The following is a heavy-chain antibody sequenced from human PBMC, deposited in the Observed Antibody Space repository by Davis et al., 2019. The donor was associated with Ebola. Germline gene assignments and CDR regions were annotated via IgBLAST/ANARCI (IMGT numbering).Heavy chain of an antibody. Sequence: GGSLRLSCAASGFTFDDYTMHWVRQVPGKGLEWVSLISWDGGSTYYADSVKGRFTISRDNSKNSLYLQMNSLRTEDTALYYCAKDLYGSGIDMWDAFDIWGQGTMVTVSS. CDR2: ISWDGGST. D-gene: IGHD3-10*01. CDR1: GFTFDDYT. V-gene: IGHV3-43*01. J-gene: IGHJ3*02. CDR3: AKDLYGSGIDMWDAFDI.